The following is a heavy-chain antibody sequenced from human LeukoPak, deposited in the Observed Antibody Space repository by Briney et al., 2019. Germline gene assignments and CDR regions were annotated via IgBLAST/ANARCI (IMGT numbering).Heavy chain of an antibody. J-gene: IGHJ5*02. CDR3: ARQGLQARWFDP. V-gene: IGHV4-39*01. CDR2: IFYSGTT. Sequence: SDTLSLTCTVSGGSISSRDYYWGWIRQPPGKGLEWIGSIFYSGTTYYHPSLKSRVTISVDTSKNHFSLKLGSLTAADTAVYYCARQGLQARWFDPWGQGTLVTVAS. D-gene: IGHD1-26*01. CDR1: GGSISSRDYY.